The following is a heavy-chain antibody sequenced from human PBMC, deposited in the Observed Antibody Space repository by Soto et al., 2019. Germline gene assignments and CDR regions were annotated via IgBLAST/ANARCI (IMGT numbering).Heavy chain of an antibody. CDR3: ARGRTVRNYADDSSDYFYFFDY. D-gene: IGHD3-22*01. V-gene: IGHV4-59*01. CDR2: VYYTGST. Sequence: ETLPLSCTVSGDCMSTFYWCWMRQSPGKELELIGYVYYTGSTNYNPSLKSRVTISVDRSKNQFSLKLTSANAAETAVYYCARGRTVRNYADDSSDYFYFFDYWGQGTQVTVSS. J-gene: IGHJ4*02. CDR1: GDCMSTFY.